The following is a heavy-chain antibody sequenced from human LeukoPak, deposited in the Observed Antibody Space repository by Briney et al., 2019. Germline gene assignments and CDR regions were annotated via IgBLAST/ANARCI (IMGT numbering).Heavy chain of an antibody. CDR2: FDPEDGET. J-gene: IGHJ4*02. CDR1: GYTLTELS. Sequence: GASVKVSCKVSGYTLTELSMHWVRQAPGKGLEWMGGFDPEDGETIYAQKFQGRVTMTEDTSTDTAYMELSSLRSEDTAVYYCATDASSSSSTLFDYWGQGTLVTVSS. D-gene: IGHD6-6*01. V-gene: IGHV1-24*01. CDR3: ATDASSSSSTLFDY.